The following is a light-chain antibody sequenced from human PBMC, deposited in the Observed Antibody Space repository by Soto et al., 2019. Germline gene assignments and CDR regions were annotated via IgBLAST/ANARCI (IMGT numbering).Light chain of an antibody. Sequence: QSVLTQPPSASGTPGQRVTISCSGSSSNIGSNTVNWYQQLPGAAPRVLIYDNNQRPSGVPDRFSGSKSGTSASLAIGGLQSDDEADYYCEALDDSLNGVVFGGGTKQTVL. CDR3: EALDDSLNGVV. J-gene: IGLJ2*01. CDR1: SSNIGSNT. V-gene: IGLV1-44*01. CDR2: DNN.